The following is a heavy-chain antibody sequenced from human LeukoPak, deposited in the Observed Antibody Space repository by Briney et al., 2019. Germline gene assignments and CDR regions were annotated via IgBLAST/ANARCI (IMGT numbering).Heavy chain of an antibody. CDR3: ARWESPAAGTNFDY. D-gene: IGHD6-13*01. Sequence: GGSLRLSCAASGFTFSSYWMSWVRQAPGKGLEWVANIKQDGSEKYYVDSVKGRFTISRDDAKNSLYLQMNSLRAEDTAVYYCARWESPAAGTNFDYWGQGTLVTVSS. V-gene: IGHV3-7*01. J-gene: IGHJ4*02. CDR2: IKQDGSEK. CDR1: GFTFSSYW.